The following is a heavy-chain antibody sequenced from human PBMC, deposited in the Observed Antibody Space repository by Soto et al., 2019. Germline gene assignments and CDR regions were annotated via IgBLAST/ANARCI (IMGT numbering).Heavy chain of an antibody. CDR3: ARDNWNYVWSRGIDY. V-gene: IGHV3-30-3*01. CDR2: ISYDGSNK. Sequence: GGSLRLSCAASGFTFSSYAMHWVRQAPGKGLEWVAVISYDGSNKYYADSVKGRFTISRDNSKNTLYLQMNSLRAEDTAVYYCARDNWNYVWSRGIDYWGQGTLVTVSS. J-gene: IGHJ4*02. D-gene: IGHD1-7*01. CDR1: GFTFSSYA.